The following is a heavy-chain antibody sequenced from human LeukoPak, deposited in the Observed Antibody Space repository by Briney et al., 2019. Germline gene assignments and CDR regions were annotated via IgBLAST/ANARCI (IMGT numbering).Heavy chain of an antibody. J-gene: IGHJ4*02. CDR1: GFTFSNYW. CDR3: ASPIAVAGTFFDY. V-gene: IGHV3-74*01. D-gene: IGHD6-19*01. Sequence: GGSLRLSCAASGFTFSNYWMHWVRQAPGKGLVWVSRINTDGSSTSYADSVKGRFTISRDNAKNTLYLQMNSLRAEDTAVYYCASPIAVAGTFFDYWGQGTLVTVSS. CDR2: INTDGSST.